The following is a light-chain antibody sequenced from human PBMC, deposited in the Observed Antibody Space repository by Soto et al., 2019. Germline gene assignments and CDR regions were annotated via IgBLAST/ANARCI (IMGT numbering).Light chain of an antibody. V-gene: IGKV1-5*03. CDR1: QSISSS. CDR3: QQYNSTSWT. Sequence: EIKMYQSPSTRPASVGDRVTITCRASQSISSSFAWYPQKPGNAPTLLIYKASSFATGVTPRFSGSGSGTEFTLTISSLQPDDFATYYCQQYNSTSWTFGQGTKVDIK. J-gene: IGKJ1*01. CDR2: KAS.